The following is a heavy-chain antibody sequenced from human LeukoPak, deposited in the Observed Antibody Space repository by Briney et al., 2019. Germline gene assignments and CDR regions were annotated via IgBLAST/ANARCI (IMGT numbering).Heavy chain of an antibody. CDR2: ISAYNGNT. V-gene: IGHV1-18*01. CDR1: GYTFTSYG. J-gene: IGHJ6*03. CDR3: ARLDIVVVVAATAYYYYMDV. D-gene: IGHD2-15*01. Sequence: ASVKVSCKASGYTFTSYGISWVRQAPGQGLEWMGWISAYNGNTNYAQKLQGRVTMTTDTSTSTAYMELRSLRSDDTAVYYCARLDIVVVVAATAYYYYMDVWGKGTTVTVSS.